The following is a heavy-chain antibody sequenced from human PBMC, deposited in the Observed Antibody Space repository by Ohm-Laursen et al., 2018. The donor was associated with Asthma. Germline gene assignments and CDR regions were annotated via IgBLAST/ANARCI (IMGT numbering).Heavy chain of an antibody. V-gene: IGHV3-11*06. CDR2: ISSSSSYT. J-gene: IGHJ6*02. CDR3: ARDEHPRGGRYGMDV. CDR1: GFTFSDYY. Sequence: SLRLSCSASGFTFSDYYMSWIRQAPGKGLEWVSYISSSSSYTNYADSVKGRFTISRDNAKNSLYLQMNSLRAEDTAVYYCARDEHPRGGRYGMDVWGQGTTVTVSS. D-gene: IGHD3-10*01.